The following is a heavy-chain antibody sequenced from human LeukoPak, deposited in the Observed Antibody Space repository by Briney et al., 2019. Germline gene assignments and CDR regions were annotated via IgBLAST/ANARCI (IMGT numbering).Heavy chain of an antibody. CDR3: TRGSCITGVCDPVDY. V-gene: IGHV1-46*01. J-gene: IGHJ4*02. CDR1: GYTFTGYY. CDR2: INPRGGST. Sequence: ASVKVSCKASGYTFTGYYMHWVRQAPGQGLEWMGIINPRGGSTTYAQKFQGRVTMTRDTSTSTVYMELSSLRSEDTAVYYCTRGSCITGVCDPVDYWGQGTLVTVSS. D-gene: IGHD2-8*01.